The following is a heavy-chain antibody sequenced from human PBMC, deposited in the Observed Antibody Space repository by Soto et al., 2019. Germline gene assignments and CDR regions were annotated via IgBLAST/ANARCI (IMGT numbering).Heavy chain of an antibody. J-gene: IGHJ4*02. CDR3: AKDRQFRSYFESSGCYNS. CDR2: VDGSGGDT. CDR1: GFTFSSHA. D-gene: IGHD3-22*01. Sequence: SLRLSCAASGFTFSSHAMGWLRQAPGTEPEWVAFVDGSGGDTSYADSVKGRFTISRDNSENSLYLYMNSLRAEDTGGYFCAKDRQFRSYFESSGCYNSWGQGTLVTDSS. V-gene: IGHV3-23*01.